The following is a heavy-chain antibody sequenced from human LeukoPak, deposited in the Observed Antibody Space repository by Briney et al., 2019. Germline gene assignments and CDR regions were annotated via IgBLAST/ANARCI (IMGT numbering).Heavy chain of an antibody. CDR3: AREPSSWPAFDI. V-gene: IGHV1-24*01. Sequence: GASVKVSCKVSGYTLTELSMHWVRQAPGKGLEWMGGFDPEDGETIYAQKFQGRVTMTEDTSTDTAYMELRSLRSDDTAVYYCAREPSSWPAFDIWGQGTMVTVSS. CDR2: FDPEDGET. CDR1: GYTLTELS. J-gene: IGHJ3*02. D-gene: IGHD6-13*01.